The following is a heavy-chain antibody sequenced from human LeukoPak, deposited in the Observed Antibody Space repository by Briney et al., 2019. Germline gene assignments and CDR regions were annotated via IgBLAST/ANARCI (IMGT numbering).Heavy chain of an antibody. D-gene: IGHD3-22*01. CDR3: AKGPYYYDSSGYSYYFDY. V-gene: IGHV3-23*01. CDR1: GFTFSTYV. CDR2: LDGGVTYT. J-gene: IGHJ4*02. Sequence: GGSLRLSCAASGFTFSTYVMTWVRQAPGKGLEWVAALDGGVTYTYYADSVKGRFTISRDNFKNTLYLQMNSLRAEDTAVYYCAKGPYYYDSSGYSYYFDYWGQGTLVTVSS.